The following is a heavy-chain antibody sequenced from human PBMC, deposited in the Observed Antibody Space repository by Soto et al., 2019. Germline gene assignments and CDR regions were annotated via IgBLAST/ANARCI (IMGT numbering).Heavy chain of an antibody. J-gene: IGHJ6*02. V-gene: IGHV1-69*12. CDR2: IIPIFGTA. Sequence: QVQLVQSGAEVKKPGSSVKVSCKASGGTFSSYAISWVRQAPGQGLEWMGGIIPIFGTANYAQTFQGRVTITADESTSTAYMELSSLRSEDTAVYYCARDGRYSYGGSSYYGMDVWGQGTTVTVSS. D-gene: IGHD5-18*01. CDR1: GGTFSSYA. CDR3: ARDGRYSYGGSSYYGMDV.